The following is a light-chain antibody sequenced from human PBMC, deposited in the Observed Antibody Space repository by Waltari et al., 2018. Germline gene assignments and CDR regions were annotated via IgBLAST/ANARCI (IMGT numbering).Light chain of an antibody. J-gene: IGLJ1*01. CDR3: QVWDSGSDHYV. Sequence: SYVLTQPPSLSVAPGETATITCGGNYIGSKSVHGYQQEPGKAPVLAIFYGSDRRSVVPYRFSGSNSGNTATLTTSRGEAGDEADDYCQVWDSGSDHYVFGTGTKVTVL. CDR1: YIGSKS. CDR2: YGS. V-gene: IGLV3-21*04.